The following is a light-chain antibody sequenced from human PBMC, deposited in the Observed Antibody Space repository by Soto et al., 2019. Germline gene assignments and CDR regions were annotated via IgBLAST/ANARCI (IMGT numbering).Light chain of an antibody. Sequence: EIVLTQSPGTLSLSPGERATLSCRATQSVSSNYLAWYQQKPGQAPRPIIYGASSRATGIPDRFSGSGSGTDFTLTISRLEPEDFAVYYCQQYGSSPRTFGQGTKVEIK. CDR2: GAS. V-gene: IGKV3-20*01. J-gene: IGKJ1*01. CDR3: QQYGSSPRT. CDR1: QSVSSNY.